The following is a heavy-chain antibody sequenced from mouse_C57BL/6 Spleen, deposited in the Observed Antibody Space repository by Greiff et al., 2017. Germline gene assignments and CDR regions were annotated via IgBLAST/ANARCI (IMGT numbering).Heavy chain of an antibody. CDR1: GYAFSSSW. CDR3: ARRTGHYYYAMDY. V-gene: IGHV1-82*01. CDR2: IYPGDGDT. D-gene: IGHD4-1*01. Sequence: QVQLKQSGPELVKPGASVKISCKASGYAFSSSWMNWVKQRPGKGLEWIGRIYPGDGDTNYNGKFKGKATLTADKSSSTAYMQLSSLTSEDSAVYFCARRTGHYYYAMDYWGQGTSVTVSS. J-gene: IGHJ4*01.